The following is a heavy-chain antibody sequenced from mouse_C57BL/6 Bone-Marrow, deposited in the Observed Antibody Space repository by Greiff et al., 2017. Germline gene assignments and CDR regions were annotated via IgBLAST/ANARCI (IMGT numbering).Heavy chain of an antibody. CDR2: INSDGGST. J-gene: IGHJ2*01. CDR1: EYEFPSHD. CDR3: ARQEVYYFDY. V-gene: IGHV5-2*01. Sequence: EVKLVESGGGLVQPGESLKLSCESNEYEFPSHDMSWVRKTPEKRLELVAAINSDGGSTDYPDNMERRVIISRDNTKKALYLQMSSLRSEDTALYYSARQEVYYFDYWGQGTTLTVSS.